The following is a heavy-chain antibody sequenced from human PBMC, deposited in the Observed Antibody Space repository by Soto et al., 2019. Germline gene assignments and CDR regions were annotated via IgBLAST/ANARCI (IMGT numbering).Heavy chain of an antibody. CDR2: ISGSDGST. J-gene: IGHJ6*02. Sequence: GGSLRLSCAASGFTFSSYAMSWVRQAPGKGLEWVSAISGSDGSTYYADSVKGRFTISRDNSKNTLYLQMNSLRAEDTAVYYCAKGSSSSCYYGMDVWGQGTTVTVSS. V-gene: IGHV3-23*01. CDR1: GFTFSSYA. CDR3: AKGSSSSCYYGMDV. D-gene: IGHD6-6*01.